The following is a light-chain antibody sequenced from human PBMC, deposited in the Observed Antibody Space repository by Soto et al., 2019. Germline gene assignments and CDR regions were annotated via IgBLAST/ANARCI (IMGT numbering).Light chain of an antibody. CDR2: EAS. Sequence: DIQMTQSPSPLSASVGDRVYITCRTSQSISSYLNWYQAKPGKAPKLLIYEASTLESGVPSRFSGSGSGTDFTLTISSLQPEDSATYYCQQSYGSPPSTFGPGTRVDI. V-gene: IGKV1-39*01. CDR3: QQSYGSPPST. J-gene: IGKJ3*01. CDR1: QSISSY.